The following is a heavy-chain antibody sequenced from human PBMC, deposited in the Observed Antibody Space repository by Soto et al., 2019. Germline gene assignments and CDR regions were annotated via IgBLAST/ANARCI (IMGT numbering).Heavy chain of an antibody. Sequence: PSETLSLTCAVSGGSISSSNWWSWVRQPPGKGLEWIGEIYHSGSTNYNPSLKSRVTISVDKSKNQFSLKLSSVTAADTAVYYCARAAIGGSSWLFDYRGQGTPVTVSS. J-gene: IGHJ4*02. CDR2: IYHSGST. CDR1: GGSISSSNW. CDR3: ARAAIGGSSWLFDY. D-gene: IGHD6-13*01. V-gene: IGHV4-4*02.